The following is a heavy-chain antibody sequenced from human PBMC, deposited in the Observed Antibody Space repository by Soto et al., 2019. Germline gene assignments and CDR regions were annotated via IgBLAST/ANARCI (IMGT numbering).Heavy chain of an antibody. Sequence: EVQLLESGGGLVQPGGSLRLSCVASGFSFSSYAMSWVRQAPGKGLEWVSTTGISGGGTYYADSVKGRFTISRDNAKNSLYLQMNSLRAEDTALYYCAKGWAGSYYYYGMDVWGQGTTVTVSS. CDR2: TGISGGGT. V-gene: IGHV3-23*01. J-gene: IGHJ6*02. CDR3: AKGWAGSYYYYGMDV. D-gene: IGHD2-15*01. CDR1: GFSFSSYA.